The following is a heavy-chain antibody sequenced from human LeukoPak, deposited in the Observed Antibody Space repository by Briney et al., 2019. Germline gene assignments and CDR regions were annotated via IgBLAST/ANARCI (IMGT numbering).Heavy chain of an antibody. V-gene: IGHV3-30*02. CDR1: GFTFSSYG. Sequence: GGSLRLSCAASGFTFSSYGMHWVRQAPGKGLEWVAFIRYDGSNKYYADSVKGRFTISRDNSKNTLYLQMNSLRAEDTAVYYCAKDLNYYDISGYDAFDSGGQGTMVTVSS. CDR3: AKDLNYYDISGYDAFDS. CDR2: IRYDGSNK. D-gene: IGHD3-22*01. J-gene: IGHJ3*02.